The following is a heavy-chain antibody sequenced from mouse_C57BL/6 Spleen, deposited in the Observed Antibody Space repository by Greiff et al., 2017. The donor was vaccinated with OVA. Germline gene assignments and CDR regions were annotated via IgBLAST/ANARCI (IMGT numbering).Heavy chain of an antibody. J-gene: IGHJ2*01. CDR1: GYTFTDYN. D-gene: IGHD2-4*01. Sequence: EVQLQQSGPELVKPGASVKMSCKASGYTFTDYNMHWVKQSHGESLEWIGYINPNNGGTSYNQQFKGKATLTVNKSSSTAYMELRSLTSEDSAVYYCARNYYDYYYYFDYWGQGTTLTVSS. CDR3: ARNYYDYYYYFDY. CDR2: INPNNGGT. V-gene: IGHV1-22*01.